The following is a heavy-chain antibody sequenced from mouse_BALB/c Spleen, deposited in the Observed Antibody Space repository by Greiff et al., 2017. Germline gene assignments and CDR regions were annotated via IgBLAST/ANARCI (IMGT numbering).Heavy chain of an antibody. Sequence: VQRVESGPGLVAPSQSLSITCTVSGFSLTGYGVNWVRQPPGKGLEWLGMIWGDGSTDYNSALKSRLSISKDNSKSQVFLKMNSLQTDDTARYYCARVTMITTGYAMDYWGQGTSVTVSS. V-gene: IGHV2-6-7*01. CDR2: IWGDGST. J-gene: IGHJ4*01. CDR1: GFSLTGYG. CDR3: ARVTMITTGYAMDY. D-gene: IGHD2-4*01.